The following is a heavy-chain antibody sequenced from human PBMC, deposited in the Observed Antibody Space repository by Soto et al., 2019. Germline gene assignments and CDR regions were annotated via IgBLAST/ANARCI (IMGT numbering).Heavy chain of an antibody. D-gene: IGHD1-26*01. CDR3: ARSTSGSYPPFGY. Sequence: SETLSLTCAVSGGSISGSTYYWGWIRQPPGRGLEWIGSLYCGGNTYYNPTLKSRLTISVDTSKNQFSLKLSSVTAADTSVYYCARSTSGSYPPFGYWGQGTLVTVS. J-gene: IGHJ4*02. V-gene: IGHV4-39*01. CDR1: GGSISGSTYY. CDR2: LYCGGNT.